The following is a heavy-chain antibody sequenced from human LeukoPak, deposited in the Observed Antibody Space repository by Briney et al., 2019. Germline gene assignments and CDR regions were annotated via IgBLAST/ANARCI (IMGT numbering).Heavy chain of an antibody. CDR1: GGTFSSYA. CDR3: ARESGGEEWYNWFDP. V-gene: IGHV1-69*06. D-gene: IGHD3-3*01. CDR2: IIPIFGTA. J-gene: IGHJ5*02. Sequence: SVKVSCKASGGTFSSYAISWVRQAPGQGLEWMGGIIPIFGTANYAQKFQGRVTITADKSTSTAYMELSSLTSEDTAVYYCARESGGEEWYNWFDPWGQGTLVTVSS.